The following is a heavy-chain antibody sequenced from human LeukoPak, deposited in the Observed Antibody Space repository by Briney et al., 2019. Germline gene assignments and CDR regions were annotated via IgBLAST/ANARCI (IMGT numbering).Heavy chain of an antibody. CDR2: IDGGGSRT. Sequence: GGSLRLSCVASGFSFSWSWMNWVRQAPGKGLVWVSHIDGGGSRTTYADSVKGRFTISRDNAKNTLYLQMNSLRVEDTAVYYCVRESYGIDSWGQGTLVTVSS. D-gene: IGHD1-14*01. V-gene: IGHV3-74*01. CDR3: VRESYGIDS. CDR1: GFSFSWSW. J-gene: IGHJ4*02.